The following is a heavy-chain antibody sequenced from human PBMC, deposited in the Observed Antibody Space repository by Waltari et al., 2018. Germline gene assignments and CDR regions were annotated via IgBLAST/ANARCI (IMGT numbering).Heavy chain of an antibody. CDR2: SIPIFGSA. CDR3: AREEGTMVRGVIFSAFDI. Sequence: QVQLVQSGAEVKKPGSSVKVSCKASGGTFSRYSLSWVRQAPGQGLEWMGGSIPIFGSAHYAQKFRGRVTLTADESSSTGYMELSSLRSDDTAVYYCAREEGTMVRGVIFSAFDIWGQGTMVTVSS. J-gene: IGHJ3*02. CDR1: GGTFSRYS. V-gene: IGHV1-69*12. D-gene: IGHD3-10*01.